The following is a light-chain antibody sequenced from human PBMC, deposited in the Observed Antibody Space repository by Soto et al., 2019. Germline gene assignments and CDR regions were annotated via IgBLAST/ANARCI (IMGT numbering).Light chain of an antibody. CDR1: QSISSW. CDR3: QQYNAYPWT. CDR2: KAS. V-gene: IGKV1-5*03. J-gene: IGKJ1*01. Sequence: DIQMTQSPSTLSASVGDRVTITCRASQSISSWLAWYQQKPGKAPKLLIYKASTLESGVPSNFSGSGSGTEFTLTISSLQPEDFATYYCQQYNAYPWTFGQGTKADNK.